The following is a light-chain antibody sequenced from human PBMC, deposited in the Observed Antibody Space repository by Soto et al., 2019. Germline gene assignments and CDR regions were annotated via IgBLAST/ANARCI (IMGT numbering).Light chain of an antibody. CDR2: ATS. J-gene: IGKJ1*01. CDR1: ERVSSN. CDR3: HQYHNWPRT. V-gene: IGKV3D-15*01. Sequence: IVMTQSPATLSVSPGERATLSCRASERVSSNLAWYQQKPGQAPRLLLYATSTRAMGIPARFRGSGSGTEFTLTISRLQSEDFAVYYCHQYHNWPRTFGQGTKVEIK.